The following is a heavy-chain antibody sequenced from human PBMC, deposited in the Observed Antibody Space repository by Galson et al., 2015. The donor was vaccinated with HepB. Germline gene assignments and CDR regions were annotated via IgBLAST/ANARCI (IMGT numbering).Heavy chain of an antibody. CDR2: INHSGYS. CDR3: AADYGDFDVFDY. CDR1: GGTLSTYY. Sequence: SETLSLTCGVSGGTLSTYYWSWIRQSPGKGLEWIGEINHSGYSNYHSSLGSRVTISVDTSRNQFSLKLNSVTAADTAVYYCAADYGDFDVFDYWGQGILVTVSS. J-gene: IGHJ4*02. D-gene: IGHD4-17*01. V-gene: IGHV4-34*08.